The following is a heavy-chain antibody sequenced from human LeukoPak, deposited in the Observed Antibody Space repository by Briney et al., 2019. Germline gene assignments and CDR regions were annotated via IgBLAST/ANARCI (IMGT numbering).Heavy chain of an antibody. CDR3: AKDRDDYVWGSYLGAFDI. CDR2: ISGSGGST. J-gene: IGHJ3*02. V-gene: IGHV3-23*01. Sequence: PGGSLGLSCAASGFTFSSYAMSWVRQAPGKGLEWVSLISGSGGSTYYADSVKGRFTISRDNSKNTLYLQMNSLRAEDTAVFYCAKDRDDYVWGSYLGAFDIWGQGTMVTVSS. CDR1: GFTFSSYA. D-gene: IGHD3-16*01.